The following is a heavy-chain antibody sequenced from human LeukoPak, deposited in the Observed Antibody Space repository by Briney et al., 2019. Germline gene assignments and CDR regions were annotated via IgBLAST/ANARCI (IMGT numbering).Heavy chain of an antibody. CDR1: GFTFSDYY. D-gene: IGHD3-10*01. V-gene: IGHV3-11*01. CDR2: ISRGGNSI. J-gene: IGHJ4*02. CDR3: ARQRSYGSGSYCDY. Sequence: GGSLRLSCAASGFTFSDYYMNWLRQAPGKGLEWVSSISRGGNSIYYADSVKGRFTISRDNAKNSLYLQMNSLRAEDTAVYYCARQRSYGSGSYCDYWGQGTLVSVSS.